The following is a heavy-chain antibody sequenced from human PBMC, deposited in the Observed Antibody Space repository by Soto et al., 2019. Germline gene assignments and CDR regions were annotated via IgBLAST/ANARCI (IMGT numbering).Heavy chain of an antibody. J-gene: IGHJ4*02. Sequence: GGSLRLSCAASGFTVSSNYMSWVRQAPGKGLEWVSVIYSGGSTYYADSVKGRFTISRDNSKNTLYLQMNSLRAEDTAVYYCAKESSFWAFDYCGQGTLVTVSS. CDR2: IYSGGST. CDR3: AKESSFWAFDY. V-gene: IGHV3-53*01. CDR1: GFTVSSNY. D-gene: IGHD3-3*01.